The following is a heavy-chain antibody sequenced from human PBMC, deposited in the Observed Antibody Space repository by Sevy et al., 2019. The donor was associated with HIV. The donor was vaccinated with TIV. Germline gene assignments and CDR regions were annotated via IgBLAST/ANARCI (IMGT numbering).Heavy chain of an antibody. D-gene: IGHD5-18*01. CDR3: VREGVGGYSYSLDC. CDR2: MKEDGSER. CDR1: GFTFSIYA. Sequence: GGSLRLSCAASGFTFSIYAMSWVRQAPGKGLEWVATMKEDGSERNYVDSVKGRFTISRDNAKNSLYLQMNSLRAEDTAVYYCVREGVGGYSYSLDCWGQGTLVTVSS. V-gene: IGHV3-7*01. J-gene: IGHJ4*02.